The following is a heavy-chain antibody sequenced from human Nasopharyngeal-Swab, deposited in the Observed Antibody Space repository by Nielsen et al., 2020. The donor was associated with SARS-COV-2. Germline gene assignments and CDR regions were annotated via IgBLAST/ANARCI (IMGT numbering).Heavy chain of an antibody. D-gene: IGHD5-18*01. Sequence: GGSLRLSCAASGFIFSDYYMTWIRQAPGKGLEWISYISNSGSSIYYADSVRGRFTISRDNAKKSLYLQMNSLRAGDTAVYFCARDMSGYNNAYGVFYYYYAMDVWGQGTTVTVSS. CDR3: ARDMSGYNNAYGVFYYYYAMDV. J-gene: IGHJ6*02. V-gene: IGHV3-11*01. CDR1: GFIFSDYY. CDR2: ISNSGSSI.